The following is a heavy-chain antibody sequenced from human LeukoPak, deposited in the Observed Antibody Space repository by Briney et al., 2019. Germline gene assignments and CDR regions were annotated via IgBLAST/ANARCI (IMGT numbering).Heavy chain of an antibody. V-gene: IGHV3-23*01. D-gene: IGHD6-13*01. Sequence: GGTLRLSCKASGFTFSSYGLSWVRQAPGKGLEWVSAISGSGGGTYYADSVKGRFTISRDNSKNTLYLQMNSLRAEDTAVYYCAKGRQQLVVYYFDYWGQGTLVTVSS. CDR3: AKGRQQLVVYYFDY. CDR2: ISGSGGGT. J-gene: IGHJ4*02. CDR1: GFTFSSYG.